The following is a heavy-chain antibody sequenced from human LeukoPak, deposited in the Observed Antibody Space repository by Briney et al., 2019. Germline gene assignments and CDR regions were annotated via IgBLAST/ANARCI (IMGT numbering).Heavy chain of an antibody. J-gene: IGHJ4*02. CDR2: IYYSGST. CDR3: ARVHCSGGSCYPDY. Sequence: SETLSLTCTVSGGSISSYYWSWIRQPPGKGLEWLGYIYYSGSTNYNPSLKSRVTISVDTSKNQFSLKLSSVTAADTAVYYCARVHCSGGSCYPDYWGQGTLVTVSS. CDR1: GGSISSYY. V-gene: IGHV4-59*01. D-gene: IGHD2-15*01.